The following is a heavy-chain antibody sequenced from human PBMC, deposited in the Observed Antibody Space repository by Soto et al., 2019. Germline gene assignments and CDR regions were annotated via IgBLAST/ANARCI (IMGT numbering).Heavy chain of an antibody. CDR1: GGSISSYY. V-gene: IGHV4-59*01. Sequence: QVQLQESGPGLVKPSETLSLTCTVSGGSISSYYWSWIRQPPGKGLEWIGYIYYSGSTNYNPSLKSRVTISVDTSKNQFSLKLSSVTAADTAVYYCASYGFGDDYWGQGTLVTVSS. CDR2: IYYSGST. CDR3: ASYGFGDDY. J-gene: IGHJ4*02. D-gene: IGHD3-10*01.